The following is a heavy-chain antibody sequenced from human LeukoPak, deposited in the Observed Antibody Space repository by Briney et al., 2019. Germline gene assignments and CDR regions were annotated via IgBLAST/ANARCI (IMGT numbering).Heavy chain of an antibody. CDR3: ASTSTIFEDY. D-gene: IGHD3-3*01. J-gene: IGHJ4*02. V-gene: IGHV4-30-2*01. CDR2: IYHSGST. CDR1: GGSISSGGYS. Sequence: KTSETLSLTCAVSGGSISSGGYSWSWIRQPPGKGLEWIGYIYHSGSTYYNPSLKSRVTISVDRSKNQFSLKLSSVTAADTAVYYCASTSTIFEDYWGQGTLVTVSS.